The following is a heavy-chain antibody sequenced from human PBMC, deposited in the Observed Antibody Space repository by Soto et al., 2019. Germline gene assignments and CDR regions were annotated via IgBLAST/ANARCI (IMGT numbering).Heavy chain of an antibody. Sequence: ASVKVSCKASGYTFYSHSISWVRQAPGQGLEWMGRISADNSNTKYAQKFRGRVTMTTDTSTSTVYMELRNLRSDDTAVYYCARCIQQDYYYGMDVWGQGTTVTAP. J-gene: IGHJ6*02. CDR3: ARCIQQDYYYGMDV. D-gene: IGHD5-18*01. CDR1: GYTFYSHS. V-gene: IGHV1-18*01. CDR2: ISADNSNT.